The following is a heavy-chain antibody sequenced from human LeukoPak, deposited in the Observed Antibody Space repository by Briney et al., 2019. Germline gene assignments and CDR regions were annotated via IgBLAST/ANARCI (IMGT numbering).Heavy chain of an antibody. CDR3: ARGGYYEGDPFDI. CDR1: GYTFTSYD. Sequence: ASVKVSCKASGYTFTSYDITWVRQAPGQGLEWMAWISGFTQNTNYAQSFQGRVTVTTDTSTNTTYMELKSLKSNDTAVYYCARGGYYEGDPFDIWGQGTMVTVSP. J-gene: IGHJ3*02. V-gene: IGHV1-18*01. D-gene: IGHD3-3*01. CDR2: ISGFTQNT.